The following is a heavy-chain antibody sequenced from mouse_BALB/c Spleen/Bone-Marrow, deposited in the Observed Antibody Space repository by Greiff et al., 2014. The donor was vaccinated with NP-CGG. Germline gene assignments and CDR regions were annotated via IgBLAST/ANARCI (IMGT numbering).Heavy chain of an antibody. D-gene: IGHD2-3*01. CDR3: KRGDVYSGGAPY. V-gene: IGHV1-69*02. Sequence: VQLQQSGAELVRPGASVKLSCKASGYTFTSYWINWVKQRPGQGLEWIGNIYPSASYTNYNQKFKDKATLTVDKSSSTAYMQLSSPKSEDSAVYYCKRGDVYSGGAPYGAKGPPLTFSS. CDR1: GYTFTSYW. CDR2: IYPSASYT. J-gene: IGHJ2*01.